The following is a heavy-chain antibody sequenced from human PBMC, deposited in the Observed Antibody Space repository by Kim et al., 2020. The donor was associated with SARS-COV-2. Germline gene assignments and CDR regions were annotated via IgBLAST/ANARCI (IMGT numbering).Heavy chain of an antibody. CDR3: ARLLGPVGAMAPENYFDY. Sequence: GESLKISCKGSGYSFTSYWIGWVRQMPGKGLEWMGIIYPGDSDTRYSPSFQGQVTISADKSISTAYLQWSSLKASDTAMYYCARLLGPVGAMAPENYFDYWGQGTLVTISS. V-gene: IGHV5-51*01. CDR1: GYSFTSYW. D-gene: IGHD1-26*01. CDR2: IYPGDSDT. J-gene: IGHJ4*02.